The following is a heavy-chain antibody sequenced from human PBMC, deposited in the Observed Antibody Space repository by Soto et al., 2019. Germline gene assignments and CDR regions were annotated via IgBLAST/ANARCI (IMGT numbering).Heavy chain of an antibody. CDR3: ARDVAGVRGYYYYGMDV. D-gene: IGHD6-19*01. Sequence: VQLVESGGGLIQPGGSLRLSCAASGFTVSSNSMSWVRQAPGKGLEWVSVIYSGGSTYYADSVKGRFTISRDNSKNTLYLQMNSLRAEDTAVYYCARDVAGVRGYYYYGMDVWGQGTTVTVSS. V-gene: IGHV3-53*01. CDR2: IYSGGST. J-gene: IGHJ6*02. CDR1: GFTVSSNS.